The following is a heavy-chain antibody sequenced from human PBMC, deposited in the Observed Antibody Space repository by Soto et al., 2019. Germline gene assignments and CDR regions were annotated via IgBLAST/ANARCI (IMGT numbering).Heavy chain of an antibody. CDR3: ASEFVSGHQFDP. CDR2: IYYSGST. J-gene: IGHJ5*02. V-gene: IGHV4-30-4*01. Sequence: SETLSLTCTVSGGSISSGDYYWSWIRQPPGKGLEWIGYIYYSGSTYYNPSLKSRVTISVDTSKNQFSLKLSSVTAADTAVYYCASEFVSGHQFDPWGQGTLVTVSS. CDR1: GGSISSGDYY.